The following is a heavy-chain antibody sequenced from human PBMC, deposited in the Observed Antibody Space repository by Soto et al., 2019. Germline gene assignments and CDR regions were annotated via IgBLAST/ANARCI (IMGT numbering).Heavy chain of an antibody. J-gene: IGHJ6*03. V-gene: IGHV1-8*01. Sequence: ASVKVSCKASGYTFTSYDINWVRQATGQGLEWMGWMNPNSGNTGYAQKFQGRVTMTRNTSISTAYMELSSLRSEDTAVYYCARVWRRYDILTGLRNYYYMDVWGKGTTVTV. D-gene: IGHD3-9*01. CDR3: ARVWRRYDILTGLRNYYYMDV. CDR1: GYTFTSYD. CDR2: MNPNSGNT.